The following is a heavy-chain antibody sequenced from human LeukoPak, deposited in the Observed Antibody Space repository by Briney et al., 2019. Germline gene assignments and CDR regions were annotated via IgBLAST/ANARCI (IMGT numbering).Heavy chain of an antibody. D-gene: IGHD6-19*01. CDR3: AKGKYSSGGVPDY. CDR1: EFTFSSRG. V-gene: IGHV3-23*01. Sequence: PSGGSLRLSCVVSEFTFSSRGMNWVRQAPGKGLEWLSSISGGGESTYYADSVKGRFTVSRDNSKNTLYLQINSLRGEDTAVYYCAKGKYSSGGVPDYWGQGTLVTVSS. J-gene: IGHJ4*02. CDR2: ISGGGEST.